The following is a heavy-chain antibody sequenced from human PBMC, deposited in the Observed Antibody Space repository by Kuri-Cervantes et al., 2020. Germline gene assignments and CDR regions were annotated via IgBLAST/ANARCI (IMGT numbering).Heavy chain of an antibody. J-gene: IGHJ6*03. CDR1: GGSISSSNW. CDR3: ARGLVLRYFDWPRRGNYYYYMDV. Sequence: GSLRLSCAVSGGSISSSNWWSWIRQPPGKGPEWIGEINHSGSTNYNPSLKSRVTISVDTSKNQFSLKLSSVTAADTAVYYCARGLVLRYFDWPRRGNYYYYMDVWGKGTTVTVSS. V-gene: IGHV4-4*02. CDR2: INHSGST. D-gene: IGHD3-9*01.